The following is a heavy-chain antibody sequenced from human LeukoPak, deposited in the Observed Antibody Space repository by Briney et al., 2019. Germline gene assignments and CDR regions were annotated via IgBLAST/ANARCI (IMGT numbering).Heavy chain of an antibody. CDR1: GVTFRSYA. CDR3: ARDYRRWHGEFDV. D-gene: IGHD2-15*01. Sequence: PGGSLRLSCAASGVTFRSYAMNWVRQAPGKGLEWLSYIRSDSSTKYYADSVEGRFTISRDNAQNSLYLQMNSLRDEDSGVYFCARDYRRWHGEFDVWGQGTMVTVSS. J-gene: IGHJ3*01. V-gene: IGHV3-48*02. CDR2: IRSDSSTK.